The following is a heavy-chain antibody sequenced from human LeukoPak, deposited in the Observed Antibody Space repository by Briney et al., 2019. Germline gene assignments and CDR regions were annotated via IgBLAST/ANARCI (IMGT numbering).Heavy chain of an antibody. J-gene: IGHJ5*02. CDR2: ISAYNGNT. Sequence: ASVKVSCKASGYTFTSYGISWVRQAPGQGLEWMGWISAYNGNTSYAQKLQGRVTMTTDTSTSTAYMELRSLRSDDTAVYSCARAGTYCSSTSCLLYWFDPWGQGTLVTVSS. CDR3: ARAGTYCSSTSCLLYWFDP. CDR1: GYTFTSYG. V-gene: IGHV1-18*04. D-gene: IGHD2-2*01.